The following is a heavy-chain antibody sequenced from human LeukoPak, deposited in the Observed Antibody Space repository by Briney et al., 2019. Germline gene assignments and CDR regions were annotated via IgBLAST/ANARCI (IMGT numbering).Heavy chain of an antibody. D-gene: IGHD6-13*01. CDR1: GFTFSNYW. J-gene: IGHJ4*02. CDR3: AREKGSSSWYGPLLYYFDY. CDR2: IYVDGRTT. V-gene: IGHV3-74*01. Sequence: GGSLRLSCVASGFTFSNYWMHWVRQPPGKGLVWVSRIYVDGRTTNYADSVKGRFTISRDNSKNTLYLQMNSLRAEDMAVYYCAREKGSSSWYGPLLYYFDYWGQGTLVTVSS.